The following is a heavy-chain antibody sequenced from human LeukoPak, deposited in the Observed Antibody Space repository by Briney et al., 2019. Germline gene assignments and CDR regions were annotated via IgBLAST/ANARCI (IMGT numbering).Heavy chain of an antibody. Sequence: PSETLSLTCAVSGGSISSGIYSWNWIRQPPGMGLEWIGYIYHTGHTYYNPSLKSRVTISVDRSKNQFSQKLSSVTAADTAVYYCARDSGDYPYYFDSWGQGALVTVSS. CDR3: ARDSGDYPYYFDS. D-gene: IGHD3-10*01. V-gene: IGHV4-30-2*01. CDR2: IYHTGHT. CDR1: GGSISSGIYS. J-gene: IGHJ4*02.